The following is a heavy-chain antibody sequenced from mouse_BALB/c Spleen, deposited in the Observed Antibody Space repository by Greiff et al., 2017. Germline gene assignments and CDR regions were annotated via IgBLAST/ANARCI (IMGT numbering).Heavy chain of an antibody. CDR3: ARYDYDYYYAMDY. D-gene: IGHD2-4*01. J-gene: IGHJ4*01. Sequence: VKLMESGPGLVAPSQSLSITCTVSGFSLTSYGVHWVRQPPGKGLEWLGVIWAGGSTNYNSALMSRLSISKDNSKSQVFLKMNSLQTDDTAMYYCARYDYDYYYAMDYWGQGTSVTVSS. CDR1: GFSLTSYG. V-gene: IGHV2-9*02. CDR2: IWAGGST.